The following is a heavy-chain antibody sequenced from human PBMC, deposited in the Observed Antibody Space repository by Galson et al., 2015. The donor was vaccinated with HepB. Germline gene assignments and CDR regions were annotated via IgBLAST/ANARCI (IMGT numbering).Heavy chain of an antibody. CDR2: ISAYNGNT. J-gene: IGHJ3*02. CDR3: ARDPIMVRVQWGAFDI. V-gene: IGHV1-18*04. Sequence: SVKVSCKASGYTFTSYGISWVRQAPGQGLEWMGWISAYNGNTNYAQKLQGRVTMTTDTSTSTAYMELRSLRSDDTAVYYCARDPIMVRVQWGAFDIWGQGTMVTVSS. CDR1: GYTFTSYG. D-gene: IGHD3-10*01.